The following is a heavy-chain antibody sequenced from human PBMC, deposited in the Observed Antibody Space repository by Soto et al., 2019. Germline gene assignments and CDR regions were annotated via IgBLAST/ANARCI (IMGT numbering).Heavy chain of an antibody. CDR3: ARDRYTNYVNYFDP. J-gene: IGHJ5*02. CDR1: GFTFSTYT. CDR2: ISSGSSYI. Sequence: GGSLRLSCAASGFTFSTYTMNWVRQAPGKGLEWISSISSGSSYIYYAGSVKGRFTISRDNAKNSLFLQMDSLRVEDTAVYYCARDRYTNYVNYFDPWGQGTLVTVSS. D-gene: IGHD2-2*02. V-gene: IGHV3-21*04.